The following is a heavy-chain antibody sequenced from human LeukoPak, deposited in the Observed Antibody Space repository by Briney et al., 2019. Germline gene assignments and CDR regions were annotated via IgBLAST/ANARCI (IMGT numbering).Heavy chain of an antibody. D-gene: IGHD4-17*01. CDR2: IYYSGST. Sequence: PSETLSLTCTVSGGSISSSTYYWGWIRQPPGKGLEWIGSIYYSGSTYYNPSLKRRVTISVDTSKNQFSLKVNSVTAADTAVYYCARLGDYGAYLNWFDPWGQGTLVTVSS. V-gene: IGHV4-39*01. CDR3: ARLGDYGAYLNWFDP. J-gene: IGHJ5*02. CDR1: GGSISSSTYY.